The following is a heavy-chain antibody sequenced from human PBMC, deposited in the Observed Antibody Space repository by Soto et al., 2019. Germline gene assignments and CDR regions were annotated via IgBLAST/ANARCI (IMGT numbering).Heavy chain of an antibody. Sequence: SLRLSSAAPGFTVDDYAMHWIRQAIGKGLEWVSGISWNSANNNYADSVKARFTISRDKAKNSLSLQMNSLREEDTALYYCVKDISGSESYYYYYGMDVWGQGPTVTVSS. J-gene: IGHJ6*02. V-gene: IGHV3-9*01. CDR3: VKDISGSESYYYYYGMDV. CDR1: GFTVDDYA. CDR2: ISWNSANN. D-gene: IGHD1-20*01.